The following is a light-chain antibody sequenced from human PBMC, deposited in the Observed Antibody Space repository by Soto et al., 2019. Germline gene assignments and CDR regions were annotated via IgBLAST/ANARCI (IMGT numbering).Light chain of an antibody. CDR3: SSCTTSTTPVL. Sequence: QSALTQPASVSGSPGQSITISCTGSSSDVGGYAHVSWYQQHPGKAPKLIIYDVSNRPSGVSNRFSGSMSDNTASLTISGLQAEDEADYYCSSCTTSTTPVLFGGGTKVTVL. V-gene: IGLV2-14*01. J-gene: IGLJ2*01. CDR2: DVS. CDR1: SSDVGGYAH.